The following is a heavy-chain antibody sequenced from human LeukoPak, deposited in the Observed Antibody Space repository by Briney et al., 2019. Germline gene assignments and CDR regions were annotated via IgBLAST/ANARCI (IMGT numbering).Heavy chain of an antibody. CDR3: ARVIAARERAWFGELRLYYYYYMDV. CDR1: GFTVSSNY. J-gene: IGHJ6*03. Sequence: GGSLRLSCAASGFTVSSNYMSWVRQAPGKGLEWVSIIYSGGSTYYADSVKGRFTISRDNSKNTLYLQMNSLRAEDTAVYYCARVIAARERAWFGELRLYYYYYMDVWGKGTAVTISS. CDR2: IYSGGST. D-gene: IGHD3-10*01. V-gene: IGHV3-66*01.